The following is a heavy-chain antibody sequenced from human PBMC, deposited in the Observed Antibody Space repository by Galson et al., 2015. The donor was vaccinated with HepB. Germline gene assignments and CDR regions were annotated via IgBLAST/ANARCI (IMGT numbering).Heavy chain of an antibody. Sequence: SLRLSCAASGFSFSTYWMHWPRQAPGKGLEWVARIKSDGSRTNYADSVKGRFTVSRDNAKNTLSLHMISLRAEDTAVYYCARERLTAADEFDPWGQGTLVTVSS. CDR2: IKSDGSRT. V-gene: IGHV3-74*01. CDR1: GFSFSTYW. D-gene: IGHD6-13*01. CDR3: ARERLTAADEFDP. J-gene: IGHJ5*02.